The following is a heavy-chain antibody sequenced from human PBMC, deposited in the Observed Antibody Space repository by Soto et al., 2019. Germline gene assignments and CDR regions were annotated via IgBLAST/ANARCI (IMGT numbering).Heavy chain of an antibody. D-gene: IGHD6-13*01. Sequence: GGSLRLSCAASGFTVSSNYMSWVRQAPGKGLEWVSVIYSGGSTYYADSVKGRFTISRDNSKNTLYLQMNSLRAEDTAVYYCARDLGGSSSWYGNHDAFDIWGQGTMVTVPS. CDR3: ARDLGGSSSWYGNHDAFDI. CDR1: GFTVSSNY. CDR2: IYSGGST. J-gene: IGHJ3*02. V-gene: IGHV3-66*01.